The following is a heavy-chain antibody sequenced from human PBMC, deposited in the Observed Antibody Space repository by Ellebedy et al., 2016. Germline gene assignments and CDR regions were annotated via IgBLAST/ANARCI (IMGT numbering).Heavy chain of an antibody. CDR1: GFTFSDYY. V-gene: IGHV3-11*06. D-gene: IGHD6-6*01. CDR3: ARIVAQLGGLDF. J-gene: IGHJ4*02. CDR2: ISSSSSYT. Sequence: GGSLRLSCAASGFTFSDYYMSWIRQAPGKGLEWVSYISSSSSYTNYADSVKGRFTISRDNSKNTLYLQMNSLRAEDSAVFYCARIVAQLGGLDFWGQGTLVTVSS.